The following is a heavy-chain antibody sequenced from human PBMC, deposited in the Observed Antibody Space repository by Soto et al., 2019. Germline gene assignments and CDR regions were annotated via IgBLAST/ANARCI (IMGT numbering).Heavy chain of an antibody. CDR2: FNHRGST. J-gene: IGHJ6*02. Sequence: TSEALSLTCAVSGDSISSGFYWGWIRQPPGKGLEWIGSFNHRGSTYYNPSLKSRVTTSVDTSKSQFYLRLNSVTAADTAVYYCASSAGHPGDFFYYNGMDVWGQGTTVTVSS. D-gene: IGHD3-10*01. V-gene: IGHV4-38-2*01. CDR1: GDSISSGFY. CDR3: ASSAGHPGDFFYYNGMDV.